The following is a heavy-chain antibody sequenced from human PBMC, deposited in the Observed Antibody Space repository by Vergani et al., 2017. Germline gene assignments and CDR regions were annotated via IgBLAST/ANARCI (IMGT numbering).Heavy chain of an antibody. CDR3: ARGVEYYDILTGYYTGNWFDP. Sequence: QVQLVQSGAEVKKPGSSVKVSCKASGGTFSSYAISWVRQAPGQGLEWMGGIIPFFGPANSAHKFQGRVTITADESTSTAYMELSSLRSEDTAVYYCARGVEYYDILTGYYTGNWFDPWGQGTLVTVSS. CDR1: GGTFSSYA. CDR2: IIPFFGPA. D-gene: IGHD3-9*01. J-gene: IGHJ5*02. V-gene: IGHV1-69*01.